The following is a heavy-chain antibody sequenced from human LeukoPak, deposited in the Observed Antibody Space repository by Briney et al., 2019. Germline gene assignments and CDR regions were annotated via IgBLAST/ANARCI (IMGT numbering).Heavy chain of an antibody. CDR3: ARARTSCGGGSCYPVLGYYYGMDV. D-gene: IGHD2-15*01. J-gene: IGHJ6*02. V-gene: IGHV4-4*07. CDR2: IYTSGST. Sequence: PSETLSLTCTVSGGSISSYYWSWIRQPAGKGLEWIGRIYTSGSTNYNPSLKSRVTMSVDTSKNQFSLKLSSVTAADTAVYYCARARTSCGGGSCYPVLGYYYGMDVWGQGTTVTVSS. CDR1: GGSISSYY.